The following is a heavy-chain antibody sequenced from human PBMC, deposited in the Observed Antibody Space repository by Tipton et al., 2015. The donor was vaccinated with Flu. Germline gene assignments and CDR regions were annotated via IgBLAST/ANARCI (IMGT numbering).Heavy chain of an antibody. CDR2: ISWNSGTI. V-gene: IGHV3-9*01. D-gene: IGHD2-15*01. J-gene: IGHJ2*01. CDR1: GFRFDDFG. Sequence: SLRLSCEVSGFRFDDFGMHWVRQVPGKALEWVSGISWNSGTIDYADSVKGRFTISRDSARNSLYLQLDSLKAEDSAVYYCARAPRGWHESSIYFDLWGRGTLVSVSS. CDR3: ARAPRGWHESSIYFDL.